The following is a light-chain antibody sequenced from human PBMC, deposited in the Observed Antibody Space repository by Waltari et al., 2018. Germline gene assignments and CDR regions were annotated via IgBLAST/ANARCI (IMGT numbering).Light chain of an antibody. J-gene: IGKJ2*01. CDR1: QSVGRN. Sequence: EIVMTQSPATLSLSPGERATLSCRASQSVGRNLAWYQQTPGQAPRLLISGASNRATGIPARFSGSGYGTEFTLTISSLQSEDFAVYYCQQYYSTPYTFGQGTKLEIK. CDR3: QQYYSTPYT. CDR2: GAS. V-gene: IGKV3-15*01.